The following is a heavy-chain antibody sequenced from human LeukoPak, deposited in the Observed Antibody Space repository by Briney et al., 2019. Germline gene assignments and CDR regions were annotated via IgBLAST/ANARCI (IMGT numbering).Heavy chain of an antibody. D-gene: IGHD4/OR15-4a*01. CDR3: ARAASAKDTFDI. Sequence: PGGSLRLSCAASGFTFSSYSMNWVRQAPGKGLEWVSSISSSSSYIYYADSVKGRFTISRDNAKNSLYLQMNSLRAEDTAVYYCARAASAKDTFDIWGQRTRLTLSS. V-gene: IGHV3-21*01. CDR1: GFTFSSYS. J-gene: IGHJ3*02. CDR2: ISSSSSYI.